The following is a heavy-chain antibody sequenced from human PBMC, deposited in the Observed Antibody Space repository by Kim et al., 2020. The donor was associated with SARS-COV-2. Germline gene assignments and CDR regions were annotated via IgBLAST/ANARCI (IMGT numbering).Heavy chain of an antibody. D-gene: IGHD3-3*01. CDR3: ARGLGLRFVEWLVPDAFDI. Sequence: KRRVAISVDTSKNQFSLKLSSVTAADTAVYYCARGLGLRFVEWLVPDAFDIWGQGTMVTVSS. V-gene: IGHV4-39*01. J-gene: IGHJ3*02.